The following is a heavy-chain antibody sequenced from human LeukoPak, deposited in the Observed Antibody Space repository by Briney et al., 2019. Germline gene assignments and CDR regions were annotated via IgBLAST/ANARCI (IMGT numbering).Heavy chain of an antibody. CDR1: GGTLSSYA. CDR3: ARDCSGGSCYPYAGY. CDR2: IIPIFGTA. D-gene: IGHD2-15*01. Sequence: ASVKVSCKPSGGTLSSYAISWVRQAPGQGLEWMGRIIPIFGTANYAQKFQGRVTITTDESTSTAYMELSSLRSEDTAVYYCARDCSGGSCYPYAGYWGQGTLVTVSS. J-gene: IGHJ4*02. V-gene: IGHV1-69*05.